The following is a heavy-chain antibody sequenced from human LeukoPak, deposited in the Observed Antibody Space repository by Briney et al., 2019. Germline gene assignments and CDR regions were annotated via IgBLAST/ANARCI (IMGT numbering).Heavy chain of an antibody. Sequence: TLCLTCTVSGGSISSGGYSWNWIRQRPGMGLEWIGYISYSGSTYYNPSLKSRVTISVDTSENQFSLKLSSVTAADTAVYYCAREKTAYYYDSSGFSEGAFDIWGQGTLVTVSS. D-gene: IGHD3-22*01. CDR3: AREKTAYYYDSSGFSEGAFDI. CDR2: ISYSGST. J-gene: IGHJ3*02. V-gene: IGHV4-31*03. CDR1: GGSISSGGYS.